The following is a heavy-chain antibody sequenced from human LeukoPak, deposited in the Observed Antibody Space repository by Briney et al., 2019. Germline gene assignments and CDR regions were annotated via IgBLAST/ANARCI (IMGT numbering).Heavy chain of an antibody. J-gene: IGHJ6*02. V-gene: IGHV4-39*01. CDR1: GGSISSSSYY. CDR2: IYYSGST. D-gene: IGHD2-15*01. Sequence: SETLSLTCTVSGGSISSSSYYWGWVRQPPGRGREWVGSIYYSGSTYYNPSLESRVTISVYTSKNQFSLKLISVTAADTAVYYCASTCSGGSCYLRSYYFGMDVWGQGTTVTVSS. CDR3: ASTCSGGSCYLRSYYFGMDV.